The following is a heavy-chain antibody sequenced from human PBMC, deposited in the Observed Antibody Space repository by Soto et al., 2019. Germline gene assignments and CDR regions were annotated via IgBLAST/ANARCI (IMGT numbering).Heavy chain of an antibody. D-gene: IGHD6-13*01. Sequence: QVQLVQSGAEVKKPGSSVKVSCKASGGTFSSYAISWVRQAPGQGLEWMGGIIPIFGTANYAQKFQGRVTITADESTSTAYMELSSLRSEDTAVYYCASPPLFAVAAADKNIDAFDIWGQGTMVTVSS. J-gene: IGHJ3*02. V-gene: IGHV1-69*01. CDR1: GGTFSSYA. CDR3: ASPPLFAVAAADKNIDAFDI. CDR2: IIPIFGTA.